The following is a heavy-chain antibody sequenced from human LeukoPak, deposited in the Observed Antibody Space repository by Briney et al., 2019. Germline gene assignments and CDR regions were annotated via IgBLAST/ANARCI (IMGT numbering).Heavy chain of an antibody. Sequence: APVKVSCKASEYTFTGYNMHWVRQARGQGLEWMEWINPNSGGTNYAQKFQGRVTMTRDTSISTAYMELSRLRSDDTAVYYCARGGIGYSYGNDYWGQGTLVTVSS. CDR3: ARGGIGYSYGNDY. CDR1: EYTFTGYN. D-gene: IGHD5-18*01. J-gene: IGHJ4*02. V-gene: IGHV1-2*02. CDR2: INPNSGGT.